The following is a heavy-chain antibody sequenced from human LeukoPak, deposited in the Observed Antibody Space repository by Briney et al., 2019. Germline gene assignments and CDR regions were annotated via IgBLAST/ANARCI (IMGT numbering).Heavy chain of an antibody. V-gene: IGHV4-34*01. J-gene: IGHJ4*02. D-gene: IGHD6-13*01. CDR1: GGSFSGYY. Sequence: SETLSLTCAVYGGSFSGYYWSWIRQPPGKGLEWIGEINHSGSTNYNPSLKSRVTISVDTSKNQFSLKLSSVTAADTAVYYCASGIAAAGPGFDYWGQGTLVTVSS. CDR2: INHSGST. CDR3: ASGIAAAGPGFDY.